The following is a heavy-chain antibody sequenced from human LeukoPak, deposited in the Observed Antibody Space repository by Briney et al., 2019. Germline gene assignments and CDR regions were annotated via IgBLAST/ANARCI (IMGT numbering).Heavy chain of an antibody. CDR2: ISYDGNNK. J-gene: IGHJ5*02. V-gene: IGHV3-30*04. D-gene: IGHD6-6*01. Sequence: GGSLRLSCAASGFTFSSYAMHWVRQAPGKGLEWVAVISYDGNNKYYADSVKGRFTISRDNSKNTLYLQMNSLRAEDTALYYCARDRPGTGWFEDWGQGTLVTVSS. CDR1: GFTFSSYA. CDR3: ARDRPGTGWFED.